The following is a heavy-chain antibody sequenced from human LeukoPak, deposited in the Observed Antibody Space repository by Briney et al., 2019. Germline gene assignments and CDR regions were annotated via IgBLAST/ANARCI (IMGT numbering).Heavy chain of an antibody. V-gene: IGHV3-7*01. CDR1: GFTFSSYW. D-gene: IGHD3-3*02. J-gene: IGHJ4*02. CDR2: IKQDGNEK. Sequence: GGSLRLSCAASGFTFSSYWMTWVRQAPGKGLEWVASIKQDGNEKYYVDSVKGRFTISRDNARNSLYLQMSSLRADDTAVYYCARDGAFRIYDYWGQGTLVTVSS. CDR3: ARDGAFRIYDY.